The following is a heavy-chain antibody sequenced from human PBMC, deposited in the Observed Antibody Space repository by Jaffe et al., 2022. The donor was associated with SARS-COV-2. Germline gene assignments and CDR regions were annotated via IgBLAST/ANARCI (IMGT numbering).Heavy chain of an antibody. J-gene: IGHJ6*03. D-gene: IGHD3-22*01. CDR1: GYTFTSYY. CDR2: INPSGGST. CDR3: ARDAAYSGYYPYYYMDV. V-gene: IGHV1-46*04. Sequence: QVQLVQSGAEVKKPGASVKVSCKASGYTFTSYYMHWVRQAPGQGLEWMGIINPSGGSTSYAQKLQGRVTMTRDTSTSTVYMELSSLRSEDTAVYYCARDAAYSGYYPYYYMDVWGKGTTVTVSS.